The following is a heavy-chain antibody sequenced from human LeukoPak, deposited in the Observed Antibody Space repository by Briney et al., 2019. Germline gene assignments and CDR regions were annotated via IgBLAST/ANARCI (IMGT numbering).Heavy chain of an antibody. V-gene: IGHV4-39*01. CDR1: GGSISSSSYY. Sequence: SSETLSFTCTVSGGSISSSSYYWGWIRQPPGKGLEWIGSIYYSGSTYYNPSLKSRVTISVDTSKNQFSLKLSSVTAADTAVYYCARPRMDSSGYYYWYFDYWGQGTLVTVSS. CDR2: IYYSGST. J-gene: IGHJ4*02. CDR3: ARPRMDSSGYYYWYFDY. D-gene: IGHD3-22*01.